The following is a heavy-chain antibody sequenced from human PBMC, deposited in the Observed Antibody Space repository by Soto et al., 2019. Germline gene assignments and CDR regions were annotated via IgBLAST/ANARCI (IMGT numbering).Heavy chain of an antibody. Sequence: SGPTLVNPTRTLTLTCTFSGFSLSTSGMCVSWIRQPPGKALEWLALIDWDDDKYYSTSLKTRLTISKDTSKNQVVLTMTNMDPVDTATYYCARSDYYDSSGWHAFDIWGQGTMVTVSS. CDR1: GFSLSTSGMC. CDR3: ARSDYYDSSGWHAFDI. D-gene: IGHD3-22*01. CDR2: IDWDDDK. V-gene: IGHV2-70*01. J-gene: IGHJ3*02.